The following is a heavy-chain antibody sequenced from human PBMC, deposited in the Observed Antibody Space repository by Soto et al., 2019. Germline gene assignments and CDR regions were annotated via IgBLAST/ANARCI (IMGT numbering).Heavy chain of an antibody. J-gene: IGHJ4*02. V-gene: IGHV5-51*01. Sequence: GESLKISCNSSGYSFTDYWIGWVRQMPGKGLEWMGIIYPGDSDARYSPSFQGQVTISVDTSINTAFLRWNSLTASDTAMYYCARQADYNILTGYFYYFDYWGQGSLVTVSS. D-gene: IGHD3-9*01. CDR1: GYSFTDYW. CDR2: IYPGDSDA. CDR3: ARQADYNILTGYFYYFDY.